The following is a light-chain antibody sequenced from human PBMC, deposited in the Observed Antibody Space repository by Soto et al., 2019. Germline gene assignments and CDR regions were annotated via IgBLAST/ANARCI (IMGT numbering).Light chain of an antibody. J-gene: IGKJ2*01. CDR3: QQYGSSPLYT. CDR2: GAS. V-gene: IGKV3-20*01. Sequence: EIVLTQSPGTLSLSPGGRATLSCRASQSVSNSYLAWYQQKPGQAPRLLIYGASGRATGIPDRFSGSGCGTDFTLTISRLEPEDFAVYYCQQYGSSPLYTFGQGTKLEIK. CDR1: QSVSNSY.